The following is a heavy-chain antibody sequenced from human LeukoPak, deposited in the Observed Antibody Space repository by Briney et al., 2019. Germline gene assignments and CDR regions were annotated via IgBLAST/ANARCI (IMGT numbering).Heavy chain of an antibody. J-gene: IGHJ4*02. Sequence: SETLSLTCTVSGGSITSSTYYWGWLRQPPGKGLKWIGRIYYSGTTYYNPSLKSRVTISVDTPKNQFSLKVSSVTAADTAVYYCARGAMATTPFFDYWGQGTLVTVSS. CDR1: GGSITSSTYY. CDR3: ARGAMATTPFFDY. D-gene: IGHD5-24*01. V-gene: IGHV4-39*01. CDR2: IYYSGTT.